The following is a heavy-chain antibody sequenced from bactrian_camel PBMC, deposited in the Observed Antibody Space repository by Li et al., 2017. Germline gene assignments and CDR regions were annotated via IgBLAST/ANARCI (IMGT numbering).Heavy chain of an antibody. V-gene: IGHV3S42*01. CDR3: AEYPYGVAAGWEGYQYNY. CDR2: IDSDGT. J-gene: IGHJ4*01. D-gene: IGHD1*01. CDR1: GFTFSNYY. Sequence: DVQLVESGGGLVQPGGSLRLSCAASGFTFSNYYISWVRQSPGKQRKAVAFIDSDGTRYAEAVKGRFTVSRDNAENTLYLQMNDLKPEDSAMYFCAEYPYGVAAGWEGYQYNYWGQGTQVTVS.